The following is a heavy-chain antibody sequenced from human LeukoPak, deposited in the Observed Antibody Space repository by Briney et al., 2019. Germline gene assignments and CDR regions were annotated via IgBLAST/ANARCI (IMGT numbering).Heavy chain of an antibody. Sequence: GGSLRLSCAASGFTFSSYSMNWVRQAPGKGLEWVSSISSSSSYIYYADSVKGRFTISRDNSKNTLYLQMNGLRAEDTAVYYCAKGPGISDYWGQGTLVTVSS. CDR2: ISSSSSYI. CDR3: AKGPGISDY. J-gene: IGHJ4*02. V-gene: IGHV3-21*04. D-gene: IGHD6-13*01. CDR1: GFTFSSYS.